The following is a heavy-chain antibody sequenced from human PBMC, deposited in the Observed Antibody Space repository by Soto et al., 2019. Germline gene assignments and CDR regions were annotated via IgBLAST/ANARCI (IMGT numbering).Heavy chain of an antibody. CDR2: IYYSGST. V-gene: IGHV4-31*03. J-gene: IGHJ3*02. Sequence: NPSETLSLTCTVSGGSISSGGYYWSWIRQHPGKGLEWIGYIYYSGSTYYNPSLKSRVTISVDTSKNQFSLKLSSVTAADTAVYYCARVSTFDAFDIWGQGTMVTVSS. CDR1: GGSISSGGYY. D-gene: IGHD3-16*01. CDR3: ARVSTFDAFDI.